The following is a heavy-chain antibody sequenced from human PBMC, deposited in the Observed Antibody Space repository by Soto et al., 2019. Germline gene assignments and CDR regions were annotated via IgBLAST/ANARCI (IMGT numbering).Heavy chain of an antibody. J-gene: IGHJ5*02. D-gene: IGHD5-18*01. V-gene: IGHV4-30-4*01. Sequence: PSETLSLTCTVSGGSISSGDYYWNWIRQPPGKGLEWIGYIYYSGSTYYNPSLKSRVTISVDTSKNQFSLKLSSVTAADTAVYYCASQKLGYNTFDPWGQGTLVTVSS. CDR2: IYYSGST. CDR1: GGSISSGDYY. CDR3: ASQKLGYNTFDP.